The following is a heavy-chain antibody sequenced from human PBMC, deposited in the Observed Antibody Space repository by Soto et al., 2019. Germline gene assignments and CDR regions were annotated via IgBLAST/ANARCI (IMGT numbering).Heavy chain of an antibody. D-gene: IGHD2-2*02. Sequence: QVQLRQWGAGLLKPSETLSLTCAVYGGSFSGYYWSWIHQPPGKGLEWIGEINHSGSTNYNPSLKSRVTISVDTSKNQFSLKLSSVTAADTAVYYCAREECSSTSCYIIFDYWGQGTLVTVSS. CDR3: AREECSSTSCYIIFDY. CDR1: GGSFSGYY. CDR2: INHSGST. V-gene: IGHV4-34*01. J-gene: IGHJ4*02.